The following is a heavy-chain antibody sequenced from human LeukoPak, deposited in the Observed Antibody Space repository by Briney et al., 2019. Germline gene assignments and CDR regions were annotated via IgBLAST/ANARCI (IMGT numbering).Heavy chain of an antibody. D-gene: IGHD4-17*01. CDR1: GFTFSSYD. V-gene: IGHV3-48*02. CDR2: ISTISSSK. CDR3: ARGKIGYYYGDYDGY. J-gene: IGHJ4*02. Sequence: GGALRHSCVSSGFTFSSYDMNWVGQAPGKGLEWVSFISTISSSKHYADSVKGGFTISRYNAKNSLYLQMNSLRDEDTAVYYCARGKIGYYYGDYDGYWGQGTLVTVSS.